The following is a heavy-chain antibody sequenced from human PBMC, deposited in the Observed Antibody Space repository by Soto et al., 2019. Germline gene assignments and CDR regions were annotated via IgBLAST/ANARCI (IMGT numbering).Heavy chain of an antibody. D-gene: IGHD2-15*01. Sequence: SETLSLTCTVSGGSVSSGSYYWSWIRQPPGKGLEWIGYIYYSGSTNYNPSLKSRVTISVDTSKNQFSLKLGSVTAADTAVYYCARERVAATRWAFDIWGQGTMVTVSS. V-gene: IGHV4-61*01. CDR3: ARERVAATRWAFDI. CDR2: IYYSGST. CDR1: GGSVSSGSYY. J-gene: IGHJ3*02.